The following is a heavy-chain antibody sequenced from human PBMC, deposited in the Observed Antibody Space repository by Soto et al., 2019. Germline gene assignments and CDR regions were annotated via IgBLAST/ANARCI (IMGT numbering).Heavy chain of an antibody. V-gene: IGHV4-34*01. Sequence: QVQLQQWGAGLVKPSETLSLSCAVYGQSFSGHSWAWIRQPPGKGLEWIGEINESGSTYYNPSLKSRVTISTDTSKTQFSLKLNSVTAADTAAYFCARGSGIVALPGELEDVNYDFWGQGTLVNVSS. J-gene: IGHJ4*02. CDR2: INESGST. CDR1: GQSFSGHS. D-gene: IGHD1-1*01. CDR3: ARGSGIVALPGELEDVNYDF.